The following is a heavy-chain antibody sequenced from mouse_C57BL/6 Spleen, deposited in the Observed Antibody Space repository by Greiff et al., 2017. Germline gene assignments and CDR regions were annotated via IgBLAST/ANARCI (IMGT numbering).Heavy chain of an antibody. Sequence: QVQLQQSGAELVKPGASVKLSCKASGYTFTSYWMHWVKQRPGQGLEWIGMIHPNSGSTNYNEKFKSKATLTVDKSSSTAYMQLSSLTSEDSAVYYCASYYSNKAWFAYWGQGTLVTVSA. CDR3: ASYYSNKAWFAY. CDR2: IHPNSGST. CDR1: GYTFTSYW. D-gene: IGHD2-5*01. J-gene: IGHJ3*01. V-gene: IGHV1-64*01.